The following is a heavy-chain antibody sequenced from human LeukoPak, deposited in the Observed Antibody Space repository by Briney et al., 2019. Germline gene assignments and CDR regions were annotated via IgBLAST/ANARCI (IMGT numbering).Heavy chain of an antibody. Sequence: GRSLRLSCAASGFTFSSYAMHWVRQAPGEGLEWVAVISYDGSNKYYADSVKGRFTISRDNSKNTLYLQMNGLRVEDTAVYYCVREGPRGLAFDIWGQGTMVTVSS. J-gene: IGHJ3*02. V-gene: IGHV3-30-3*01. CDR2: ISYDGSNK. CDR3: VREGPRGLAFDI. CDR1: GFTFSSYA. D-gene: IGHD3/OR15-3a*01.